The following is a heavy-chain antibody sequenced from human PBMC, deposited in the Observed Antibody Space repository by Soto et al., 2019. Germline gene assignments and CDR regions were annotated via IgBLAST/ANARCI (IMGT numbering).Heavy chain of an antibody. CDR3: ARGTSGQISDYLDY. V-gene: IGHV1-69*06. J-gene: IGHJ4*02. CDR1: GRTFSNYG. Sequence: QVQLVQSGAEVKNPGSSVRVSCKASGRTFSNYGISWVRQAPGQGLEWMGGIIPIFGTPKYAKKFQGKVTITADTSTTTVYMDLSSLRSEDTAVYYCARGTSGQISDYLDYWGQGTLVTVSS. CDR2: IIPIFGTP. D-gene: IGHD2-15*01.